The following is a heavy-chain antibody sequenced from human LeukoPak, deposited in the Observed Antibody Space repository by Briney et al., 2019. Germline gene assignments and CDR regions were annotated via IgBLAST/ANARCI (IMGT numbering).Heavy chain of an antibody. J-gene: IGHJ3*02. CDR1: GFSISSYS. Sequence: GSLRLSCVASGFSISSYSMDWVRQAPGKGLEWIGEIYHSGSTNYNPSLKSRVTISVDKSKNQFSLKLSSVTAVDTAVYYCARGIAAAGSPAFDIWGQGTMVTVSS. CDR2: IYHSGST. D-gene: IGHD6-13*01. V-gene: IGHV4-4*02. CDR3: ARGIAAAGSPAFDI.